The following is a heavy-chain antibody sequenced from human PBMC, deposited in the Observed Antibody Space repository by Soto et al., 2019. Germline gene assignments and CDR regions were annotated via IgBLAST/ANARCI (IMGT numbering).Heavy chain of an antibody. CDR2: ISGNNENT. V-gene: IGHV1-18*01. CDR1: GYSFSSYA. Sequence: QVQLVQSAADVKKPGASVKVSCKASGYSFSSYAINWVRQAPGQGLEWLGWISGNNENTKYAQKFEGRVSMTTDTATTTAYMELRSLRTDDTAVYYCARDLFGWFGDSRMDYWGQGTLVTVYS. J-gene: IGHJ4*02. CDR3: ARDLFGWFGDSRMDY. D-gene: IGHD3-10*01.